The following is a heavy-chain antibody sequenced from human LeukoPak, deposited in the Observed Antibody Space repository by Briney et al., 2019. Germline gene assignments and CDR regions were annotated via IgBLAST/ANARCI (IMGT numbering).Heavy chain of an antibody. D-gene: IGHD2-2*02. CDR2: ISGSGGST. CDR3: AKRVVVVPAAISVSYFDY. V-gene: IGHV3-23*01. Sequence: GGSLRLSCAASGFTFSSHAMSWVRQAPGKGLEWVSSISGSGGSTYYADSVKGRFTISRGNSKNKLYLQMNSLRAEDTAVYYCAKRVVVVPAAISVSYFDYWGQGTLVTVSS. J-gene: IGHJ4*02. CDR1: GFTFSSHA.